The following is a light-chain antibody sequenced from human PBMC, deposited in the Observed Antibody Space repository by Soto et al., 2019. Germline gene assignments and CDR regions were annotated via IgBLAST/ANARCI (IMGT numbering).Light chain of an antibody. V-gene: IGLV1-44*01. CDR1: RSNIGNNA. J-gene: IGLJ3*02. CDR2: NNN. CDR3: APCDDSLNARGA. Sequence: QSVLTQPPSASGTPGQRVTISCSGSRSNIGNNAVTWYQQFPGTAPKLLIYNNNQRPSGVPDRFSGSKSGTSASLAISGLQSEDEADYYCAPCDDSLNARGAFGRGTKLTVL.